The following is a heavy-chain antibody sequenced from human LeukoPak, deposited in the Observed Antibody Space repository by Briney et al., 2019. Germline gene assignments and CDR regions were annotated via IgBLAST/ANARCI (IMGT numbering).Heavy chain of an antibody. CDR3: ARDRLYGTAVVPHAN. D-gene: IGHD6-19*01. J-gene: IGHJ4*01. CDR1: GFTVSSNY. Sequence: GGSLRLSCAASGFTVSSNYMSWVRQAPGKGLEWVSVIYSGGSTYYADSVKGRFTISRDNSKNTLYLQMNSLRAEDTAVYYCARDRLYGTAVVPHANWGQGTLVTVSS. V-gene: IGHV3-66*01. CDR2: IYSGGST.